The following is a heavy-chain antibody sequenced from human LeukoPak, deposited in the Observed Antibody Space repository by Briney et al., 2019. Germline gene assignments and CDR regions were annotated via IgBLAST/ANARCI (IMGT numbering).Heavy chain of an antibody. CDR2: IYYSGST. J-gene: IGHJ3*02. CDR3: ARSVDYSSSWYGTRSVAFDI. Sequence: SETLSLTCTVSGGSISSYYWSWIRQPPGKGLEWIGYIYYSGSTNYNPSLKSRVTISVDTSKNQFSLKLSSVTAADTAVYYCARSVDYSSSWYGTRSVAFDIWGQGTMVTVSS. V-gene: IGHV4-59*01. D-gene: IGHD6-13*01. CDR1: GGSISSYY.